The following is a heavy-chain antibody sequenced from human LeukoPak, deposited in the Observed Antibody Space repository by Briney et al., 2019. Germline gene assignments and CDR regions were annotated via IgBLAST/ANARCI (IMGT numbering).Heavy chain of an antibody. V-gene: IGHV3-30*03. CDR1: GFTFSSYG. CDR3: ARDEYSKNNWFDP. CDR2: ISHDGTNK. D-gene: IGHD6-6*01. J-gene: IGHJ5*02. Sequence: GRSLRLSCAASGFTFSSYGIHWVRQAPGKGLEWVAVISHDGTNKYYEDSVKGRFTISRDNSKNTLYLQMNSLRAEDTAVYYCARDEYSKNNWFDPWGQGTLVTVSS.